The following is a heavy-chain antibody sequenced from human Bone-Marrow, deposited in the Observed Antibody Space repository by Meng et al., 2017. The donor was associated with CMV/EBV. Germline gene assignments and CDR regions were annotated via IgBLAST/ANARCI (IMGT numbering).Heavy chain of an antibody. V-gene: IGHV3-30*02. CDR1: GFTFSSYG. D-gene: IGHD2-2*01. Sequence: GESLKISCAASGFTFSSYGMHWVRQAPGKGLEWVAFIRYDGSNKYYADSVKGRFTISRDNSKNTLYLQMNSRRAEDTAVYYCAREVDCSSTSCYEGGWFDPWGQGTLVTVSS. CDR2: IRYDGSNK. CDR3: AREVDCSSTSCYEGGWFDP. J-gene: IGHJ5*02.